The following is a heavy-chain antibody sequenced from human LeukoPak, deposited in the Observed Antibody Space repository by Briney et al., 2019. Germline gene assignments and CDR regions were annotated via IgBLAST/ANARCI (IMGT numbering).Heavy chain of an antibody. J-gene: IGHJ4*02. CDR1: GFSFSNYW. D-gene: IGHD2-15*01. V-gene: IGHV3-7*05. CDR3: ARDQWWFDY. CDR2: IKKDGGKS. Sequence: AESLTLSCVVSGFSFSNYWTMWGRHPQGEGMEWVDNIKKDGGKSNYADFVKGRFTISRDNTKNLLYLQMKCLRADDTAVYYCARDQWWFDYWGQGTLVTVSS.